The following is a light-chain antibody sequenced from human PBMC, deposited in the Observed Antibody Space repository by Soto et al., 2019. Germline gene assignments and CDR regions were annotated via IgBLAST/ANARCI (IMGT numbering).Light chain of an antibody. V-gene: IGKV3-20*01. CDR2: GAS. CDR3: QQYGSS. CDR1: QSVSSDY. J-gene: IGKJ5*01. Sequence: IVMTQSPATLTLSLGERATLSCRASQSVSSDYVAWYRQKPGQAPRLLIYGASSRATGIPDRFSGSGSGTDITLTISRLEPEDFAVYYCQQYGSSFGQGTRLEIK.